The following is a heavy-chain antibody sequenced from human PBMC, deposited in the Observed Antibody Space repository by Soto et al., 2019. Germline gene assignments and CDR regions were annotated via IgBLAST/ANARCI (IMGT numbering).Heavy chain of an antibody. V-gene: IGHV3-7*04. CDR3: ARGSAPYGDYVDY. D-gene: IGHD4-17*01. CDR1: GFTFSSYW. CDR2: IKQDGSEK. J-gene: IGHJ4*02. Sequence: PGGSLRLSCAASGFTFSSYWMSWVRQAPGKGLEWVANIKQDGSEKYYVDSVKGRFTISRDNAKNSLYLQMNSLRAEDTAVYYCARGSAPYGDYVDYWGQGTLVTVSS.